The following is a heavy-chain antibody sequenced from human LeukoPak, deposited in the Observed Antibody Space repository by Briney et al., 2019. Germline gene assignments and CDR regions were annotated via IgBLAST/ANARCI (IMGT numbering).Heavy chain of an antibody. J-gene: IGHJ4*02. CDR2: ISYDGSNK. CDR1: GFTFSSYG. D-gene: IGHD3-10*01. Sequence: GRSLRLSCAASGFTFSSYGMHWVRQAPGKGLEWVAVISYDGSNKFYADSVKGRFTISRDNSKKTLYLQMNSLKTEDTAVYYCAKDSRSPMVRGVIINYFDYWGQGTLVTVSS. V-gene: IGHV3-30*18. CDR3: AKDSRSPMVRGVIINYFDY.